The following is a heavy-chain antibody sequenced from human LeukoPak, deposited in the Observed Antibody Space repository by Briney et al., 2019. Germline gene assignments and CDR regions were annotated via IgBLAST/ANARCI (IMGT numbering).Heavy chain of an antibody. CDR3: ARGRGRYYGSGSSTGWFDR. CDR2: INHKGST. V-gene: IGHV4-34*01. J-gene: IGHJ5*02. D-gene: IGHD3-10*01. Sequence: SATQSLTCAVDGGSFSGYYWGWIRLPPGGGMEWIGEINHKGSTNYNPSLKSRVTISVDTSKNQFSLKLSSVTAADTAVYYCARGRGRYYGSGSSTGWFDRWGQGTLVTVSS. CDR1: GGSFSGYY.